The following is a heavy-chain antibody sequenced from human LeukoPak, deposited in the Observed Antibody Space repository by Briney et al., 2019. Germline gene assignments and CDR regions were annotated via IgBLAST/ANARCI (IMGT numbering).Heavy chain of an antibody. CDR2: INPNSGGT. V-gene: IGHV1-2*02. CDR1: GYTFTGYY. D-gene: IGHD6-13*01. CDR3: AREPRASAGRQIDY. J-gene: IGHJ4*02. Sequence: ASVKVSCKASGYTFTGYYMHWVRQAPGQGLEWMGWINPNSGGTNYAQKFQGRVSMTTDTSITTAYMELSRLRSDDTAVFYCAREPRASAGRQIDYWGQGTLVSVSS.